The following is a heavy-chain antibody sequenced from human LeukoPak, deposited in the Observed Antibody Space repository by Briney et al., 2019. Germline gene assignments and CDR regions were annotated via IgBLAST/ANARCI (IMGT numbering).Heavy chain of an antibody. CDR1: GFTFSSYW. CDR3: ARGFGQVTFDY. CDR2: IKQDGSEK. D-gene: IGHD3/OR15-3a*01. J-gene: IGHJ4*02. Sequence: PGGSLRLSCAASGFTFSSYWMSWVRQAPGKGLEWVANIKQDGSEKYYVDSVKGRFTISRDNAKNTLYLQMNSLRAEDTAVYYCARGFGQVTFDYWGQGTLVTVSS. V-gene: IGHV3-7*01.